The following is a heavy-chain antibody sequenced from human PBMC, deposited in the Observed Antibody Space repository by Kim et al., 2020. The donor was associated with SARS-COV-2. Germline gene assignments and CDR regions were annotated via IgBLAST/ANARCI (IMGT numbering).Heavy chain of an antibody. CDR3: AGILRFLEWLFDY. V-gene: IGHV4-39*01. J-gene: IGHJ4*02. CDR2: IYYSGST. CDR1: GGSISSSSYY. D-gene: IGHD3-3*01. Sequence: SETLSHTCTVSGGSISSSSYYWGWIRQPPGKGLEWIGSIYYSGSTYYNPSLKSRVTISVDTSKNQFSLKLSSVTAADTAVYYCAGILRFLEWLFDYWGQG.